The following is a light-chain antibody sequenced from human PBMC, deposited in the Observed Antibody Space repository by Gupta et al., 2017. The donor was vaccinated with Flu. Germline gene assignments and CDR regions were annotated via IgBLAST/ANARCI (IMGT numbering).Light chain of an antibody. CDR1: NNVVTYML. V-gene: IGLV2-23*01. Sequence: NNVVTYMLVSQYQQHPGQVPNIIIYEDIKRPSGISNRFSGSKSGNTASITIFGLQAEDEAVYYFCSYGTGSTWVFGGGTTLTVL. J-gene: IGLJ3*02. CDR2: EDI. CDR3: CSYGTGSTWV.